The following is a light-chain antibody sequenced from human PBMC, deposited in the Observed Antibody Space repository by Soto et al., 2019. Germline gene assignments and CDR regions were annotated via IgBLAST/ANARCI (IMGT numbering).Light chain of an antibody. V-gene: IGLV1-44*01. Sequence: QSVLTQPPSASGTPGQRVTISCSGSSSNIGSNTVNCYQQLPGTAPKHLIYTNNQRPSGVPDRFSGSKYGASASLAISGLQSADEEAYYCSAWDDSLNGSVFGGGTKLTVL. CDR2: TNN. CDR1: SSNIGSNT. J-gene: IGLJ7*01. CDR3: SAWDDSLNGSV.